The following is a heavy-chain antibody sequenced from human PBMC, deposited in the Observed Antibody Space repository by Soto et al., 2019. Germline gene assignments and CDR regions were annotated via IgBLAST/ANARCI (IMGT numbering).Heavy chain of an antibody. J-gene: IGHJ3*02. Sequence: GGSLRLSCSASGFTFSSYAMHWVRQAPGKGLEYVSAISSNGDNTYYADSVKGRFTISRDNSINTLYLQMNSLRSEDTAVYYCAHPRGYGVFDAYDIWGPGAMVTVSS. CDR3: AHPRGYGVFDAYDI. D-gene: IGHD2-8*01. CDR1: GFTFSSYA. V-gene: IGHV3-64*04. CDR2: ISSNGDNT.